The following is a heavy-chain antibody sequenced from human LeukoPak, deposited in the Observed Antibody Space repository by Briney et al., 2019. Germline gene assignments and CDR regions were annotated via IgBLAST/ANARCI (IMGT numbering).Heavy chain of an antibody. J-gene: IGHJ5*02. Sequence: PSETLSLTCAVSGDSISSGGYSWSWIRQPAGKGLEWIGRIYTSGSTNYNPSLKSRVTMSVDTSKNQFSLKLSSVTAADTAVYYCARSQWFGPYNWFDPWGQGTLVTVSS. CDR2: IYTSGST. V-gene: IGHV4-61*02. D-gene: IGHD3-10*01. CDR3: ARSQWFGPYNWFDP. CDR1: GDSISSGGYS.